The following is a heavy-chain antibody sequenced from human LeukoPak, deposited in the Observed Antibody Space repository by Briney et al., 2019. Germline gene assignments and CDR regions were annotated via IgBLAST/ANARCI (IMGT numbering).Heavy chain of an antibody. CDR3: AKEGGSTMVRGVIH. V-gene: IGHV3-23*01. CDR1: GFMFSGYA. D-gene: IGHD3-10*01. Sequence: GGSLRLSCEASGFMFSGYAMSWVRQAPGKGLEWVSIISGSGGSTYYADSVKGRFTISRDNSKNTLYLQMNSLRAEDTAVYYCAKEGGSTMVRGVIHWGQGTLVTVSS. CDR2: ISGSGGST. J-gene: IGHJ4*02.